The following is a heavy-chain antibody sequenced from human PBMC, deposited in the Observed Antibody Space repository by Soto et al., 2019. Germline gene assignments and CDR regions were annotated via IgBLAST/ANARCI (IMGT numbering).Heavy chain of an antibody. D-gene: IGHD3-10*01. Sequence: ASMNVSCKTSGCTFYSFGVSWVPQALGHGLQWRGWISGYNGTTKYTQTLQGRVTMTADASTSTVYLGLRGLRPDDTAVYFCARAKMIDDYGLGTYDYWGQ. CDR1: GCTFYSFG. CDR2: ISGYNGTT. J-gene: IGHJ4*02. CDR3: ARAKMIDDYGLGTYDY. V-gene: IGHV1-18*04.